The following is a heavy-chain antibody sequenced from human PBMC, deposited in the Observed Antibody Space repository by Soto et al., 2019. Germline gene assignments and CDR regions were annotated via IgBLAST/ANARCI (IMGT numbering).Heavy chain of an antibody. V-gene: IGHV4-31*03. Sequence: PSETLSLTCTVSGGSISSGGYYWSWIRQHPGKGLEWIGYIYYSGSTYYNPSLKSRVTISVDTSKNQFSLKLSSVTAADTAVYYCARAFPAKSHFDYWGQGTLVTVSS. CDR3: ARAFPAKSHFDY. CDR1: GGSISSGGYY. J-gene: IGHJ4*02. CDR2: IYYSGST.